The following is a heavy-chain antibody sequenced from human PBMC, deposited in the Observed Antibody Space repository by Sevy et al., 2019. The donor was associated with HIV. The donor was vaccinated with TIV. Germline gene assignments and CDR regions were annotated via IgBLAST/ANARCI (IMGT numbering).Heavy chain of an antibody. CDR3: ARDGRFLGLYYYYYGMDV. D-gene: IGHD3-3*01. CDR2: ISYDGSNK. J-gene: IGHJ6*02. CDR1: GFTFSSYA. V-gene: IGHV3-30-3*01. Sequence: GGSLRLSCAASGFTFSSYAMHWVRQAPGKGLEWVAVISYDGSNKYYADSVKGRFTISRDNSKNTLYLQMNSLRAEDTAVYYRARDGRFLGLYYYYYGMDVWGQGTTVTVSS.